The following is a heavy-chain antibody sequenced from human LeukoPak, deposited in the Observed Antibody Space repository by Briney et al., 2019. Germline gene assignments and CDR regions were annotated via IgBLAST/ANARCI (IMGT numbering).Heavy chain of an antibody. CDR1: GFTVSSNY. V-gene: IGHV3-53*01. CDR2: IYSGGST. J-gene: IGHJ6*03. Sequence: GGSLRLSCAASGFTVSSNYMSWVRQAPGKGLEWVSVIYSGGSTYYADSVKGRFTISRGNSKNTLYLQMNSLRAEDTAVYYCASGSGSYRTPYYYMDVWGTGTTVTVSS. D-gene: IGHD3-10*01. CDR3: ASGSGSYRTPYYYMDV.